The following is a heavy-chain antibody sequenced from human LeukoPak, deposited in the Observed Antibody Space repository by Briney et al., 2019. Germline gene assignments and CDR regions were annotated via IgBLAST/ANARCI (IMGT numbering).Heavy chain of an antibody. D-gene: IGHD3-3*01. J-gene: IGHJ4*02. CDR1: GFTFSSYS. Sequence: PGGSLRLSCAASGFTFSSYSMNWVRQAPGKGLEWVSYISSSSSTIYYADSVKGRFTISRDNAKNSLYLQMNSLRAEDTAVYYCARVHDFWSGYKDYWGQGTLVTVSS. CDR2: ISSSSSTI. V-gene: IGHV3-48*01. CDR3: ARVHDFWSGYKDY.